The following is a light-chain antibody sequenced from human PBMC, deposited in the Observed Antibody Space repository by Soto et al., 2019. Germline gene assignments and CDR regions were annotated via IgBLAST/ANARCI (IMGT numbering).Light chain of an antibody. V-gene: IGLV7-46*01. CDR1: TGAVTNGHY. Sequence: QAVVTQEPSLTVSPGGTVTLTCGSSTGAVTNGHYPYWFQQKPGQAPRTLIYDTTNRHSWTPARFSGSLLGGKAALTLSGAQPEDEAEYYCLLSYNGPYVFGGGTKANVL. CDR2: DTT. J-gene: IGLJ1*01. CDR3: LLSYNGPYV.